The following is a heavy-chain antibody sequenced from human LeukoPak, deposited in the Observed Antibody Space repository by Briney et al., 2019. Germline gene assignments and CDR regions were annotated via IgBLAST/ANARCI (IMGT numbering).Heavy chain of an antibody. CDR1: GGSISSYY. D-gene: IGHD1-26*01. J-gene: IGHJ4*02. CDR3: ARASGSYPAYYFDY. Sequence: SETLSLTCTVSGGSISSYYWSRIRQPAGKGLEWIGRIYTSGSTNYNPSLKSRVTMSVDTSKNQFSLKLSSVTAADTAVYYCARASGSYPAYYFDYWGQGTLVTVSS. CDR2: IYTSGST. V-gene: IGHV4-4*07.